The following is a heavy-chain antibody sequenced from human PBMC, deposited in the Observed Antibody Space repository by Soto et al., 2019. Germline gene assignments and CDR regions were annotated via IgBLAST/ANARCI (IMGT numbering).Heavy chain of an antibody. D-gene: IGHD5-12*01. CDR3: ARPDSYSGYGLFDY. V-gene: IGHV1-18*01. CDR2: ISAYNGNT. J-gene: IGHJ4*02. CDR1: GYTFTRYG. Sequence: ASVKVSCKASGYTFTRYGISWVRQAPGQGLKWMGWISAYNGNTNYAQKLQGRVTMTTDTSTSTAYMELRSLRSDDTAVYYCARPDSYSGYGLFDYWGQGTLVTVSS.